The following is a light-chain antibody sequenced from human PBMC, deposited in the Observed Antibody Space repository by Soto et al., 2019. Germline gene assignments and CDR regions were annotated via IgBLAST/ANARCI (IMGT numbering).Light chain of an antibody. Sequence: DIQLTQSPSTLSASVGDRVTITCRASQSISTWLAWYQQKPGKAPKLLIYKASNLEGGVPSRFSGSGSGTEFTLTISGLQPDDFATYYCQQYNPSPTWSFVQGTKVEVK. V-gene: IGKV1-5*03. CDR2: KAS. J-gene: IGKJ1*01. CDR3: QQYNPSPTWS. CDR1: QSISTW.